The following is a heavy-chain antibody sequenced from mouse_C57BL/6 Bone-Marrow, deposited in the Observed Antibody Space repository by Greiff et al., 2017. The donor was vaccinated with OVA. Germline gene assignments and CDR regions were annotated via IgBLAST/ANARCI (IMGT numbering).Heavy chain of an antibody. CDR3: VRGRIHYYGSSYGYFDV. J-gene: IGHJ1*03. D-gene: IGHD1-1*01. Sequence: DVMLVESGGGLVQPKGSLKLSCAASGFTFNTYAMHWVRQAPGKGLEWVARIRSKSSNYATSYADSVKDRFTISRDDSQSMLYLQMNNLKTEDTAMYYCVRGRIHYYGSSYGYFDVWGTGTTVTVSS. CDR2: IRSKSSNYAT. CDR1: GFTFNTYA. V-gene: IGHV10-3*01.